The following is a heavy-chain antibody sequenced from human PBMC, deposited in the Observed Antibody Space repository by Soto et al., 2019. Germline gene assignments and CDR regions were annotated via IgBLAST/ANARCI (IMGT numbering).Heavy chain of an antibody. J-gene: IGHJ4*02. CDR2: IGARGGST. CDR1: GITFSAYA. D-gene: IGHD2-21*02. CDR3: AGCWVVTDKSDY. Sequence: EVQLLESGGGSVQPGGSLRLSCEASGITFSAYAMSWVRQAPGKGLEWVSAIGARGGSTYYADSVKGRFTISRDNSKNTLLLQMNSLRVDDTAVYYCAGCWVVTDKSDYWGQGTLVTVSS. V-gene: IGHV3-23*01.